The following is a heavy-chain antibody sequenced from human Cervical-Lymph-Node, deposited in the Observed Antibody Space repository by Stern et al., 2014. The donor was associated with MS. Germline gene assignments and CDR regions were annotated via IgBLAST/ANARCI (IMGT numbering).Heavy chain of an antibody. V-gene: IGHV3-74*02. D-gene: IGHD6-19*01. J-gene: IGHJ6*02. CDR3: ARGGSYVTGGMDV. Sequence: EVQLVESGGGLVQPGGALRLSCAASGFTFSSHWMRWVRQAPGKGLVWVSLMDSDGSHRDYADSVKGRFTISRDNAKNTLFLQMNSLRVEDTAVYYCARGGSYVTGGMDVWGQGTTVTVSS. CDR2: MDSDGSHR. CDR1: GFTFSSHW.